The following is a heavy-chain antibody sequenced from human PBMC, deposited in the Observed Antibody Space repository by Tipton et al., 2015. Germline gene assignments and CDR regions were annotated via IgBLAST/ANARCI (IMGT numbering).Heavy chain of an antibody. V-gene: IGHV4-39*01. CDR2: IYDSGST. CDR1: GASISSTSYY. Sequence: TLSLTCTVSGASISSTSYYWGWIRQPPGKGLEWIGSIYDSGSTYYNPSLKSRVTISVDTSKNQFSLRLSSVTAADTAVYYCARSLFPETAGLENWFDPWGQGTLVTVSS. CDR3: ARSLFPETAGLENWFDP. J-gene: IGHJ5*02. D-gene: IGHD6-13*01.